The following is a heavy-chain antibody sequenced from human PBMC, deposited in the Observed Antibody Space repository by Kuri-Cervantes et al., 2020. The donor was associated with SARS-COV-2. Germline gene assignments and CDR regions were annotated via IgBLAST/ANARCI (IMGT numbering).Heavy chain of an antibody. J-gene: IGHJ3*02. D-gene: IGHD1-7*01. CDR3: TTDELELRGFDI. CDR1: GFTFSSYG. CDR2: IRYDGSNK. V-gene: IGHV3-30*02. Sequence: GGSLRLSCAASGFTFSSYGMHWVRQAPGKGLEWVAFIRYDGSNKYYADSVKGRFTISRDNSKNTLYLQMNSLKTEDTAVYYCTTDELELRGFDIWGQGTMVTVSS.